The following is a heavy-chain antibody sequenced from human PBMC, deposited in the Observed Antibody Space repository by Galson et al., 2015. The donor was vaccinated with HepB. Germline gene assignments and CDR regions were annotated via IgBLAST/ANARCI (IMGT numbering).Heavy chain of an antibody. CDR2: LSGSDGRT. D-gene: IGHD3-3*01. V-gene: IGHV3-23*01. J-gene: IGHJ5*02. CDR1: GFTFSSYA. Sequence: SLRLSCAASGFTFSSYAMSWVRQAPGKGLEWVSILSGSDGRTYYADSVKGRLTISRDNSKNTLYLQMNSLRAEDTAVYYCAKRTLPQYYDFWSGPPWFDPWGQGTLVTVSS. CDR3: AKRTLPQYYDFWSGPPWFDP.